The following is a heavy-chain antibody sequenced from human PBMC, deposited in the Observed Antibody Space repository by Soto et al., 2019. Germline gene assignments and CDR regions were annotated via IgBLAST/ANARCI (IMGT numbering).Heavy chain of an antibody. CDR1: GYSFATSG. J-gene: IGHJ4*02. CDR2: ISAYNGNS. CDR3: ARAGQYYDASGYAN. D-gene: IGHD3-22*01. V-gene: IGHV1-18*01. Sequence: QVKLVQSGAEVKKPGASIKVSCKASGYSFATSGMTWVRQAPGQGLEWAGWISAYNGNSNYDQNLQDRVTMTTDTSTTTAYLELRNLRSDDSAVYYCARAGQYYDASGYANWGQGTLVTVSS.